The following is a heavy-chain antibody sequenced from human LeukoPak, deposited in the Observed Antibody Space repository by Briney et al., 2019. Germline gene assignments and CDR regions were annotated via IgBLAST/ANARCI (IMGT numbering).Heavy chain of an antibody. J-gene: IGHJ4*02. CDR3: AKDLNLRGYCDY. CDR1: GFTFSTYA. D-gene: IGHD1-14*01. Sequence: PGGSLRLSCAASGFTFSTYAMIWVRQAPGKGLEWVSAISGSGGSTYYADSVKGRFTISRDNSKNTLYLQMNSLRAEDTAVYYCAKDLNLRGYCDYWGQGTLVTVSS. V-gene: IGHV3-23*01. CDR2: ISGSGGST.